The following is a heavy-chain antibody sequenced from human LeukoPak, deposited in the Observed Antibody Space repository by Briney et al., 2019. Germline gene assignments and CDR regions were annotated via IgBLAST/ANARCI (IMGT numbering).Heavy chain of an antibody. CDR1: GGSISSGSYY. J-gene: IGHJ3*02. D-gene: IGHD3-10*01. CDR2: IYTSGST. Sequence: PSQTLSLTCTVSGGSISSGSYYWSWIRQPAGKGLEWIGRIYTSGSTNYNPSLKSRVTISVDTSKNQFSLKLSSVTAADTAVYYCAIPYYYGPGGAFDIWGQGTMVTVSS. CDR3: AIPYYYGPGGAFDI. V-gene: IGHV4-61*02.